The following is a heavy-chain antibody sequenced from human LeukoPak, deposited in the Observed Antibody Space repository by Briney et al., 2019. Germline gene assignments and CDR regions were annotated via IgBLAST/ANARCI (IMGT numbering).Heavy chain of an antibody. CDR1: GFTFSSYA. V-gene: IGHV3-23*01. CDR3: AKHYSSGWYLYYFDY. CDR2: ISGSGGST. J-gene: IGHJ4*02. D-gene: IGHD6-19*01. Sequence: GGSLRLSCAASGFTFSSYAMSWVRQAPGKGLEWVSAISGSGGSTYYADSVKGRFTISRDNSKNTLYQQMNSLRAEDTAVYYCAKHYSSGWYLYYFDYWGQGTLVTVSS.